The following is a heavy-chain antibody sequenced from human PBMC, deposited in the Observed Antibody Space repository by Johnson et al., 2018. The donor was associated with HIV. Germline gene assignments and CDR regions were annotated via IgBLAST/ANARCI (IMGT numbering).Heavy chain of an antibody. J-gene: IGHJ3*02. CDR1: GFTFSSYA. Sequence: QMQLVESGGGVVQPGRSLRLSCAASGFTFSSYAMHWVRQAPGKGLEWVAVISYDGSNKYYADSVKGRFTISRDNSKNTLYLQMNSLRAEDTAVYYCAKEGYYYDGKNDAFDIWGQGTMVTVSS. CDR3: AKEGYYYDGKNDAFDI. V-gene: IGHV3-30-3*01. CDR2: ISYDGSNK. D-gene: IGHD3-22*01.